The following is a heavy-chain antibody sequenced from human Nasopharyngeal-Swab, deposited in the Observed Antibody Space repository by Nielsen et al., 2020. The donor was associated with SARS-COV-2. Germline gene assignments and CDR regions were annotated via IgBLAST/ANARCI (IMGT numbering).Heavy chain of an antibody. CDR1: GFTFSSYG. D-gene: IGHD5-18*01. J-gene: IGHJ4*02. V-gene: IGHV3-30*03. Sequence: GESLKISCAASGFTFSSYGMHWVRQAPGKGLEWVAVISYDGSNKFYADSVKGRSTVSRDNSKNTLYLQMNSLRAEDTAVYYCARDLRGFSYGFIYWGQGTLVTVSS. CDR3: ARDLRGFSYGFIY. CDR2: ISYDGSNK.